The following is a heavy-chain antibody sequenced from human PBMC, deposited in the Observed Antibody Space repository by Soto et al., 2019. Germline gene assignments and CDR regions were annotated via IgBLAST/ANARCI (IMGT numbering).Heavy chain of an antibody. Sequence: GGSLRLSCAASGFTFSTYSIHWVRQAPGKGLEYVSDIGSDGGSAYYADSVKGRFSLARDDSKNTLSLQLNSLRVEDTAHYYCAKADGEQWLTPHLDNWGQGTQVTVSS. CDR1: GFTFSTYS. CDR2: IGSDGGSA. J-gene: IGHJ1*01. D-gene: IGHD6-19*01. CDR3: AKADGEQWLTPHLDN. V-gene: IGHV3-64*04.